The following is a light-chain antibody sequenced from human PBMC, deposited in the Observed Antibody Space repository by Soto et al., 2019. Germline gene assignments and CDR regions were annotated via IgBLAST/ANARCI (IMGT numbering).Light chain of an antibody. CDR1: QSVGTY. V-gene: IGKV3-11*01. CDR3: QQRSDWPST. CDR2: DSS. Sequence: EIVLTQSPATLSLSPGERATLSCRASQSVGTYFAWYQQKPGQAPRLLFYDSSNRATGIPARFSGSGSGTDFTLTISSLEPEDFAVNYCQQRSDWPSTFGGGTKVEIK. J-gene: IGKJ4*01.